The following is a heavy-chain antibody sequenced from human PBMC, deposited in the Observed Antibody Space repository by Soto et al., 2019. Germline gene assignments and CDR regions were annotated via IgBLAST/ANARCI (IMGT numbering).Heavy chain of an antibody. J-gene: IGHJ5*02. D-gene: IGHD3-10*01. CDR3: ARGGDWFDP. Sequence: SETLSLTCTVSGASISSGGYYWSWIRQHPGKGLEWIGYIYYSGSTNNNPSLRSRVTISVDTSTNQFSLQLNSVTVADTAVYYCARGGDWFDPWGQGTLVTVSS. V-gene: IGHV4-31*03. CDR1: GASISSGGYY. CDR2: IYYSGST.